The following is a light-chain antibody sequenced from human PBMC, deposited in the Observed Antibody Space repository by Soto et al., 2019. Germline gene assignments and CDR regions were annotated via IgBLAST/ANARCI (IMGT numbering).Light chain of an antibody. CDR1: QTVTSY. CDR2: DAS. Sequence: EIVLTQSPATLSLSPGERATLSCRASQTVTSYLAWYQQKPGQAPRLLIYDASNRATGIPARFSGGGSVTDFTLTITSLEPEDFAVSFCQQRSNWPLTLGGETTVEI. CDR3: QQRSNWPLT. V-gene: IGKV3-11*01. J-gene: IGKJ4*01.